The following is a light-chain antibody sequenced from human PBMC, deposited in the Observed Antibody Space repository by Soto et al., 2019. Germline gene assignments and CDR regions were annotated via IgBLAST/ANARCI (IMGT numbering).Light chain of an antibody. J-gene: IGLJ2*01. CDR2: EVS. V-gene: IGLV2-14*01. Sequence: QSALTQPASVSGSPGQSITISCTGTSSDVGGYQYVSWCQQYPGKAPKLVIYEVSNRPSGVSIRFSGSKSGDTASLTISGLQAEDEADYYCCSYTLRSTLVFGGGTKVTVL. CDR3: CSYTLRSTLV. CDR1: SSDVGGYQY.